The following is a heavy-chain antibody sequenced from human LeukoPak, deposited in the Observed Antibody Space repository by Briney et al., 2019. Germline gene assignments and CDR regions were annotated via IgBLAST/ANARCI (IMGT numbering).Heavy chain of an antibody. CDR3: ARHLPLGAGDY. CDR1: GGSFSGYY. D-gene: IGHD3-10*01. Sequence: PSETLSLTCAVYGGSFSGYYWSWIRQPPGKGLEWIGEINHSGSTNYNPSLKSRVTISVDTSKNQFSLKLSSVTAADTAVYYCARHLPLGAGDYWGQGTLVTVSS. V-gene: IGHV4-34*01. CDR2: INHSGST. J-gene: IGHJ4*02.